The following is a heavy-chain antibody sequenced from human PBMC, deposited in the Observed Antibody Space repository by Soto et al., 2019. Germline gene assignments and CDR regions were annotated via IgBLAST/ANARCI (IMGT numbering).Heavy chain of an antibody. Sequence: SETLSLTCAVSGGSISSSNWWSWVRQPPGKGLEWIGEIYHSGSTNYNPSLKSRVTISVDKSKNQFSLKLSSVTAADTAVYYCARSWGYYYDSSGPLDYWGQGTLDTVSS. CDR3: ARSWGYYYDSSGPLDY. CDR2: IYHSGST. J-gene: IGHJ4*02. D-gene: IGHD3-22*01. V-gene: IGHV4-4*02. CDR1: GGSISSSNW.